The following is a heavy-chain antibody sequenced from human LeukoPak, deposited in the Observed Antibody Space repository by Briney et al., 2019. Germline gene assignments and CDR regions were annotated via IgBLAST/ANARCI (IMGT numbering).Heavy chain of an antibody. Sequence: GGSLRLSCAASGFTFSSYAMSWVRQAPGKGLEWVSAISGSGGSTYYADSVKGRFTISRDNAKNSLYLQMNSLRAEDTALYYCAKGSSSYPENWFDPWGQGTLVTVSS. V-gene: IGHV3-23*01. J-gene: IGHJ5*02. CDR3: AKGSSSYPENWFDP. CDR2: ISGSGGST. D-gene: IGHD6-13*01. CDR1: GFTFSSYA.